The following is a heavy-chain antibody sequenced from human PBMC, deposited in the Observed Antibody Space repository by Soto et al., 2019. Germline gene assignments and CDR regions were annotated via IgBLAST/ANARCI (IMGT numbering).Heavy chain of an antibody. Sequence: GSLRLSCAASGFTFSNNWIHWVRQAPGKGLVWVSGIKSDGSSTTYADSVKGRFTISRDNAKNTLYLQMNSLRAEDTAVYYCASAAPFNYGGNSGFDFWGQGTLVTVS. J-gene: IGHJ4*02. CDR3: ASAAPFNYGGNSGFDF. D-gene: IGHD4-17*01. V-gene: IGHV3-74*03. CDR1: GFTFSNNW. CDR2: IKSDGSST.